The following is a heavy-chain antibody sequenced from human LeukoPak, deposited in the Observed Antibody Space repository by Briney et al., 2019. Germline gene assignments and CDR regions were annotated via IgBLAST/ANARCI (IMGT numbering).Heavy chain of an antibody. Sequence: PSETLSLTCTVSGGSVDSYFWNCIRQPPGKGLEWIGYMYDSGSTYYNPSLESRVTISIDTSKNQYSLKLRSVTAADTAVYFCARGRLPAAVAGTARYFDLWGRGSLVTVSS. V-gene: IGHV4-59*02. J-gene: IGHJ2*01. CDR2: MYDSGST. D-gene: IGHD6-19*01. CDR1: GGSVDSYF. CDR3: ARGRLPAAVAGTARYFDL.